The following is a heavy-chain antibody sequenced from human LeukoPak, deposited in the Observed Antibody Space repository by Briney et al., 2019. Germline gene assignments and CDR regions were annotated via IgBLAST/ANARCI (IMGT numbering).Heavy chain of an antibody. Sequence: SETLSLTCAVSGGSISSSNWWSWVRQPPGKGLEWIGEIYHSGSTNYNPSLKSRVTISVDKSKNQFSLKLSSVTAADTAVYYCARIVVVVAATSYYYYYYMDVWAKGPRSPSP. D-gene: IGHD2-15*01. V-gene: IGHV4-4*02. CDR3: ARIVVVVAATSYYYYYYMDV. CDR1: GGSISSSNW. CDR2: IYHSGST. J-gene: IGHJ6*03.